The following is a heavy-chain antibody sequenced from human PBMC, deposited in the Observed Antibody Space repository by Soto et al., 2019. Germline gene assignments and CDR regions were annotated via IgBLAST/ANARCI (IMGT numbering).Heavy chain of an antibody. V-gene: IGHV4-59*08. J-gene: IGHJ4*02. CDR2: IYHSGST. D-gene: IGHD6-25*01. CDR3: ARLGSIAADDFDY. CDR1: GGSISSSY. Sequence: QVQLQESGPGLVKPSETLSLSCPVSGGSISSSYWSWIRQPPGKGLEWTGYIYHSGSTNYNPSLKSRVTISVDTSKNQFSLKLRSVTAADTAVYYCARLGSIAADDFDYWGQGTPVIVSS.